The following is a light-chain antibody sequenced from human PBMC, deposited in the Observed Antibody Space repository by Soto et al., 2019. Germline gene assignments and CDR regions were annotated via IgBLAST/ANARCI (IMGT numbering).Light chain of an antibody. V-gene: IGKV4-1*01. CDR3: QHYFNIPFT. J-gene: IGKJ3*01. Sequence: DIVMTQSPDSLAVSLGERATINCKSSQSVFYSSANKTKLAWYQQKPGQPPKLLIYWASTRQSGVPDRFSGSGSRTDFTLTISSLQAEDVAVYYCQHYFNIPFTFGPGTKVDIK. CDR1: QSVFYSSANKTK. CDR2: WAS.